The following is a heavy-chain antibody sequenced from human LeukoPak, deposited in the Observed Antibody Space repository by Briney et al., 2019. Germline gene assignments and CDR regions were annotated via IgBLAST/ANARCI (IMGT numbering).Heavy chain of an antibody. CDR1: GGSFSGYY. V-gene: IGHV4-34*01. CDR2: INHSGST. CDR3: ARVSYYDSSGYYYFDY. Sequence: SETLSLTCAVYGGSFSGYYWSWIRQPPGKGLEWIGEINHSGSTNYNPSLKSRVTISVDTSKNQFSLKLSSVTAADTAVYYCARVSYYDSSGYYYFDYWGQGTLVTVSS. D-gene: IGHD3-22*01. J-gene: IGHJ4*02.